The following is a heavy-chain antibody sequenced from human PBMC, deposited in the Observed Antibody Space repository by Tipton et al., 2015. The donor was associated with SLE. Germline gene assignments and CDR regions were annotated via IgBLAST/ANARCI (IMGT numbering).Heavy chain of an antibody. CDR3: AIPLEGEGRYGMDV. CDR2: IYYSVST. Sequence: TLSLTCTVSGGSIRSYYWSWIRQPPGKGLEWIGYIYYSVSTNYNPSLKSRVPISVDTSKNQFSLKLGSVTAADTAVYYCAIPLEGEGRYGMDVWGQGTTVTVSS. D-gene: IGHD1-1*01. J-gene: IGHJ6*02. V-gene: IGHV4-59*08. CDR1: GGSIRSYY.